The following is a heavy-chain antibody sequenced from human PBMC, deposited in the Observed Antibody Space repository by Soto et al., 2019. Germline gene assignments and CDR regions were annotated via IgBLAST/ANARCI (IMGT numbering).Heavy chain of an antibody. CDR2: ISYDGSNK. CDR1: GFTFSSYG. D-gene: IGHD1-1*01. Sequence: GGSLRLSCAASGFTFSSYGMHWVRQAPGKGLQWVAVISYDGSNKYYADSVKGRFTISRDNSKNTLYLQMNSLRAEDTAVYYCAKGNAEFYPWGQGTLVTVSS. V-gene: IGHV3-30*18. J-gene: IGHJ5*02. CDR3: AKGNAEFYP.